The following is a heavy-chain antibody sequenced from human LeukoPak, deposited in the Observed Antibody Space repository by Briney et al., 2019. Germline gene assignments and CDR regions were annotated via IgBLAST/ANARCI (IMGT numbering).Heavy chain of an antibody. CDR1: GGSISSSNW. CDR3: ARGPLMPAWFDP. Sequence: ASGTLSLTCDVSGGSISSSNWWIWVRQSPGKGLEWIGEMYHGGRTSYHPSLKSRVTISVDKSKNQFSLKLTSATAADTAVYYCARGPLMPAWFDPWGRGTLVTVSS. D-gene: IGHD2-2*01. CDR2: MYHGGRT. J-gene: IGHJ5*02. V-gene: IGHV4-4*02.